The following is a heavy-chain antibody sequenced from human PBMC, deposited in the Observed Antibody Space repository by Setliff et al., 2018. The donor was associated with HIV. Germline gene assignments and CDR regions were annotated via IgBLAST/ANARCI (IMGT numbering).Heavy chain of an antibody. CDR3: ARPFPCASTTCYFAAFDM. CDR2: IFYRGDT. V-gene: IGHV4-39*01. J-gene: IGHJ1*01. CDR1: SGAISRAASY. Sequence: SETLSLTCTVSSGAISRAASYWSWIRQSPGKGLEWLGTIFYRGDTYYNPSLKSRLTLSVDTSKSQFPLRLAFVTAADTSVYYCARPFPCASTTCYFAAFDMWGQGIPVTVSS. D-gene: IGHD2-2*01.